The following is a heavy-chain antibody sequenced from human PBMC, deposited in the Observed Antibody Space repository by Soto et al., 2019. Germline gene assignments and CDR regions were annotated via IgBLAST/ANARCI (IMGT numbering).Heavy chain of an antibody. CDR2: ISYDGGNK. D-gene: IGHD6-13*01. Sequence: HPGGSLRLSCAASGSTFSNYAMHWVRQAPGKGLEWVAVISYDGGNKYYADSVKGRLTISRDNSKNTLYLQMNSLRAEDTAVYYCARNTWQQPRDYYYGMDVWGQGTTVTVSS. V-gene: IGHV3-30-3*01. CDR1: GSTFSNYA. CDR3: ARNTWQQPRDYYYGMDV. J-gene: IGHJ6*02.